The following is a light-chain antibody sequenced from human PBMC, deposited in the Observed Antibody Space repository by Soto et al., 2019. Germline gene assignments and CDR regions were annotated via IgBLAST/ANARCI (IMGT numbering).Light chain of an antibody. V-gene: IGLV1-47*02. CDR1: SSNIGNNY. CDR2: SNT. CDR3: AAWDDSLNMV. J-gene: IGLJ2*01. Sequence: QSVLTQPPSASGTPGQRVTISCSGSSSNIGNNYVSWYQHLPETAPKLLIYSNTQRPSGVPDRFSASKSGSSASLAISGLRSEDAADYYCAAWDDSLNMVFGGGTTLTVL.